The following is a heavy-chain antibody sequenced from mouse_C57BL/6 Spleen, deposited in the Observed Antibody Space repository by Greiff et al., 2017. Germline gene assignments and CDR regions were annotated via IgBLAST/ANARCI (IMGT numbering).Heavy chain of an antibody. CDR2: IYPSDSDT. Sequence: QVQLQQPGAELVRPGSSVKLSCKASGYTFTSYWMDWVKQRPGQGLEWIGNIYPSDSDTHYNQKFKDKATLTVDKSSSTAYMQLSSLPSETSAVYYGARSPTVVPYAMDYWGQGTSVTFSS. CDR3: ARSPTVVPYAMDY. V-gene: IGHV1-61*01. J-gene: IGHJ4*01. CDR1: GYTFTSYW. D-gene: IGHD1-1*01.